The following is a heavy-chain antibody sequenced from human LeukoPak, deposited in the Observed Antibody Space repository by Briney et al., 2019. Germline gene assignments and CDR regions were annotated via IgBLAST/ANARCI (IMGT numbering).Heavy chain of an antibody. J-gene: IGHJ4*02. CDR2: ISYDGSNK. CDR3: ARGKIVGATFSDY. D-gene: IGHD1-26*01. CDR1: GFTFSSYA. Sequence: PGRSLRLSCAASGFTFSSYAMHWVRQAPGKGLEWVAVISYDGSNKYYADSVKGRFTISRDNAKNSLYLQMNSLRAEDTAVYYCARGKIVGATFSDYWGQGTLVTVSS. V-gene: IGHV3-30*04.